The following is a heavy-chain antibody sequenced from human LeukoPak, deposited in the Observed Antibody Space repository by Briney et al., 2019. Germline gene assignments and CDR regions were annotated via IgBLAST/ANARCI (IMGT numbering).Heavy chain of an antibody. Sequence: PSETLSLTCTVSGGPVSSSSYYWGWVRQSPEKGLECIGTIYYAGDTYYNPSLESRLTISVDTSKNQFSLKLWSVTTADTAVYYCATWDSGRYSQIDNWGQGTLVTVSS. CDR2: IYYAGDT. V-gene: IGHV4-39*01. J-gene: IGHJ4*02. D-gene: IGHD1-26*01. CDR3: ATWDSGRYSQIDN. CDR1: GGPVSSSSYY.